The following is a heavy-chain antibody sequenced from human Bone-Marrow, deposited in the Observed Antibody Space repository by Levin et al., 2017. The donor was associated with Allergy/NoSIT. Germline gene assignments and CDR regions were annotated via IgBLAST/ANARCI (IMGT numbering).Heavy chain of an antibody. CDR3: ANHDSSGYFLFDY. D-gene: IGHD3-22*01. J-gene: IGHJ4*02. CDR1: GFTFSSYG. V-gene: IGHV3-30*18. Sequence: SCAASGFTFSSYGMHWVRQAPGKGLEWVAVISYDGSNKYYADSVKGRFTISRDNSKNTLYLQMNSLRAEDTAVYYCANHDSSGYFLFDYWGQGTLVTVSS. CDR2: ISYDGSNK.